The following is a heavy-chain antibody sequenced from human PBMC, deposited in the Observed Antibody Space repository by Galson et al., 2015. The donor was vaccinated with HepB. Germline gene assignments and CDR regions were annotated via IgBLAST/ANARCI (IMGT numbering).Heavy chain of an antibody. V-gene: IGHV6-1*01. Sequence: CAISGDSVSSNSAAWNWIRQSPSRGLEWLGRTYYRSKWYNDYAVSVKSRITINPDTSKNQFSLQLNSVTAADTAVYYCARARPAGWLGPTKFDYWGQGTLVTVSS. CDR1: GDSVSSNSAA. CDR2: TYYRSKWYN. D-gene: IGHD1-26*01. J-gene: IGHJ4*02. CDR3: ARARPAGWLGPTKFDY.